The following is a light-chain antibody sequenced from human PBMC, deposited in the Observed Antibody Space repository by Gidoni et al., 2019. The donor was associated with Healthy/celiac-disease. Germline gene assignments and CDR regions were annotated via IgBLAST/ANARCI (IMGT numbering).Light chain of an antibody. J-gene: IGLJ2*01. Sequence: HSVLTQPPSASVTPVQRVTISCSGSSSNIGRNTVNWYQPLPETAPNLLIYSNNQRPSGVSARFTGSKSGTSASLAISGLQYEDEADYYCAAWEDSLVFGGGTKLTVL. CDR3: AAWEDSLV. CDR1: SSNIGRNT. V-gene: IGLV1-44*01. CDR2: SNN.